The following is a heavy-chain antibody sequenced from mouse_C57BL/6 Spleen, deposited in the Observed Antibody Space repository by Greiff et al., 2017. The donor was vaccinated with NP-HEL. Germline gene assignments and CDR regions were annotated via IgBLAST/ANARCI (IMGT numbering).Heavy chain of an antibody. D-gene: IGHD2-4*01. CDR2: ISYDGSN. CDR3: ASFDYDGGAFAY. J-gene: IGHJ3*01. V-gene: IGHV3-6*01. CDR1: GYSITSGYY. Sequence: DVQLQESGPGLVKPSQSLSLTCSVTGYSITSGYYWNWIRQFPGNKLEWMGYISYDGSNNYNPSLKNRISITRDTSKNQFFLKLNSVTTEDTATYYCASFDYDGGAFAYWGQGTLVTVSA.